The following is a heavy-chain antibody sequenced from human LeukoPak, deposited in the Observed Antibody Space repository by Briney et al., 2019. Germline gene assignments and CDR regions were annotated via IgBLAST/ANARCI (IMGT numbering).Heavy chain of an antibody. CDR3: AKVYGSGMVGYYYMDV. CDR2: IKQDGSEK. CDR1: GFTFSSYW. V-gene: IGHV3-7*01. J-gene: IGHJ6*03. D-gene: IGHD3-10*01. Sequence: GGSLRLSCAASGFTFSSYWMSWVRQAPGKGLEWVANIKQDGSEKYYVDSVKGRFTISRDNAKNSLYLQMNSLRAEDTAVYYCAKVYGSGMVGYYYMDVWGKGTTVTISS.